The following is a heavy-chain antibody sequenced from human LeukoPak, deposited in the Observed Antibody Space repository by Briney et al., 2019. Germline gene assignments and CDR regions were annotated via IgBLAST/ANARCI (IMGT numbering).Heavy chain of an antibody. CDR1: GYTFRNYG. CDR3: ARRSQNGYNSPIDY. V-gene: IGHV1-18*01. J-gene: IGHJ4*02. CDR2: ISTYNANT. D-gene: IGHD5-24*01. Sequence: ASVKVSCKASGYTFRNYGITWVRQAPGQGLERMGWISTYNANTNYAQESQGRVTMTTDTSTSTAYMELRSLRSDDTAVYYCARRSQNGYNSPIDYWGQGTLVTVSS.